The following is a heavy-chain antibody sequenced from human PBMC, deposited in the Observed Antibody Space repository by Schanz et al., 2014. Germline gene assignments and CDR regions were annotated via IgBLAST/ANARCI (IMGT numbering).Heavy chain of an antibody. J-gene: IGHJ3*02. D-gene: IGHD3-10*01. CDR2: ISGSGGST. V-gene: IGHV3-23*04. Sequence: EVQLVESGGGLVQPGGSLRLSCAASGFSFGTYAMSWVRQAPGKGLEWVSAISGSGGSTYYADSVKGRFTISSDNSKNTLYLQMNSLRAEDAAVYYCAKGRFGELSAFDIWGQGTMVTVSS. CDR3: AKGRFGELSAFDI. CDR1: GFSFGTYA.